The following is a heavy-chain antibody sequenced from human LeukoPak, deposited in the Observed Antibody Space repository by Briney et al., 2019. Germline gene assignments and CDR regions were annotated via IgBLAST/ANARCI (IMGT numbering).Heavy chain of an antibody. CDR1: GFTFSGHG. J-gene: IGHJ4*02. CDR2: ITGSGATT. V-gene: IGHV3-21*01. CDR3: ARSIRRHYYDSSGDYFDY. D-gene: IGHD3-22*01. Sequence: PGGTLRLSCAASGFTFSGHGMNWVRQAAGKGLEWVSGITGSGATTYYADSVKGRFTISRDNAKNSLYLQMNSLRAEDTAVYYCARSIRRHYYDSSGDYFDYWGQGTLVTVSS.